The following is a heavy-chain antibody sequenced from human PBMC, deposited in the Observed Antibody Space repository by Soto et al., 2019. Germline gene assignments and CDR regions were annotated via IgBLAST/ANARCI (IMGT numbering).Heavy chain of an antibody. J-gene: IGHJ4*02. CDR1: GGSISSSSYY. Sequence: SETLSLTCTVSGGSISSSSYYWGWIRQPPGKGLEWIGSIYYSGSTYYNPSLKSRVTISVDTSKNQFSLKLSSVTAADTAAYYCARGFEYSSSPPDYWGQGTLVTVSS. CDR2: IYYSGST. CDR3: ARGFEYSSSPPDY. V-gene: IGHV4-39*07. D-gene: IGHD6-6*01.